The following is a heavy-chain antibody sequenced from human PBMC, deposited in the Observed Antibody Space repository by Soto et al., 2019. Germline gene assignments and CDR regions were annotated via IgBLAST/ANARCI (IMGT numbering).Heavy chain of an antibody. CDR1: GYTFTSYG. CDR3: ARERDYYDSSGYQRELFDY. V-gene: IGHV1-18*04. CDR2: ISAYNGNT. D-gene: IGHD3-22*01. Sequence: ASVKVSCKASGYTFTSYGIRWVRQAPGQGLEWMGWISAYNGNTNYAQKLQGRVTMTTDTSTSTAYMELRSLRSDDTAVYYCARERDYYDSSGYQRELFDYWGQGTLVTVSS. J-gene: IGHJ4*02.